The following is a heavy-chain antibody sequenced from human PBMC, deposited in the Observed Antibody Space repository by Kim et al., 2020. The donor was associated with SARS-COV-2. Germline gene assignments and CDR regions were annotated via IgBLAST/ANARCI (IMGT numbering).Heavy chain of an antibody. Sequence: DSYRCRFTISRDNSKNMLYLQIKSLRAEDTAVYYCARDLDPHGEGYYFDIWGQGTLVTVSS. D-gene: IGHD2-15*01. J-gene: IGHJ4*02. V-gene: IGHV3-53*01. CDR3: ARDLDPHGEGYYFDI.